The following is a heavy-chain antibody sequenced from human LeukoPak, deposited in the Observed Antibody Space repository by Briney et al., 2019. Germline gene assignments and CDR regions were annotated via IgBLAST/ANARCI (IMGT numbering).Heavy chain of an antibody. CDR1: GFTFAIFG. CDR2: IDARSGIT. D-gene: IGHD3-3*01. Sequence: GGSLRLSCATSGFTFAIFGINWVRQAPGKGPEWVSYIDARSGITYYADSVQDRFTISRDNAKESVFLQMNGLRVDDTAVYYCARTYDFGRGPPGDAFDNWGQGTPVIVSS. J-gene: IGHJ3*02. CDR3: ARTYDFGRGPPGDAFDN. V-gene: IGHV3-48*01.